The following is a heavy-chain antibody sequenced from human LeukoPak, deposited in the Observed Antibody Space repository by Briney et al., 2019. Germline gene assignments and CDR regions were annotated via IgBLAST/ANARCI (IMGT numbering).Heavy chain of an antibody. Sequence: ASVKVSCKASGYTFTSYGISWVRQAPGQGLEWMGWISAYNGNTNYAQKFQGRVTITADKSTSTAYVELSSLRSEDTAVYYCARGGYYYDSSGYSYWGQGTLVTVSS. CDR3: ARGGYYYDSSGYSY. CDR2: ISAYNGNT. D-gene: IGHD3-22*01. V-gene: IGHV1-18*01. CDR1: GYTFTSYG. J-gene: IGHJ4*02.